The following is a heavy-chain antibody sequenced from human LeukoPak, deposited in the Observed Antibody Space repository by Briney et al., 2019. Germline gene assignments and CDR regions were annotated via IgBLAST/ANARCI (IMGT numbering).Heavy chain of an antibody. CDR3: ARDKYCGGDCYSGDWFDP. Sequence: GGSLRLSCAASGFTFSSYGMHWVRQAPGKGLEWVAFIRYDGSNKYYADSVKGRFTISRDNAKNSLYLQMNSLRAEDTAVYYCARDKYCGGDCYSGDWFDPWGQGTLVTVSS. J-gene: IGHJ5*02. CDR2: IRYDGSNK. CDR1: GFTFSSYG. D-gene: IGHD2-21*02. V-gene: IGHV3-30*02.